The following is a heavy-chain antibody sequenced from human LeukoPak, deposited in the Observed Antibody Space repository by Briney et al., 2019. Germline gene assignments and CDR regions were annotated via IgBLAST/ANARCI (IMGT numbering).Heavy chain of an antibody. V-gene: IGHV3-23*01. Sequence: SGGSLRLSCAAPGYTFSSYSMNWGREAPGKGLEWVSAFSGSGGSTYYADSVKGRFTISRDNSKNTLYLQMNSMRAEDTAVYYCAKLGSEREHKWLRGQGPFDYWGQGTLVTVSS. CDR2: FSGSGGST. CDR1: GYTFSSYS. CDR3: AKLGSEREHKWLRGQGPFDY. J-gene: IGHJ4*02. D-gene: IGHD3-22*01.